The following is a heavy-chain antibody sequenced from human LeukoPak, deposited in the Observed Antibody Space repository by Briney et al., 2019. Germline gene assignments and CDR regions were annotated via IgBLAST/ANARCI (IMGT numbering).Heavy chain of an antibody. CDR1: GFTFSGSA. J-gene: IGHJ3*02. V-gene: IGHV3-73*01. CDR2: IRSKANSYAT. Sequence: GGSLKLSCAASGFTFSGSAMRWVRQASGKGLEWVGRIRSKANSYATAYAASVKGRFTISRDDSKNTAYLQMNSLKTEDTAVYYCTRQNADAFDIWGQGTMVTVSS. CDR3: TRQNADAFDI.